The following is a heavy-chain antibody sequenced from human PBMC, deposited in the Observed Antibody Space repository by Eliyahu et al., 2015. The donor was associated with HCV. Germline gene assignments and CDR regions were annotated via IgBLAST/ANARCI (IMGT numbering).Heavy chain of an antibody. CDR3: TGGYYDSSGYYPYPGV. J-gene: IGHJ4*02. CDR2: IKSKTDGGTT. Sequence: EVQLVESGGGLVKPGGSLRLSCAASGFTFSNAWXNWVRQAPGKGLEWVGRIKSKTDGGTTDYAAPVKGRFTISRDDSKNTLYLQMNSLKTEDTAVYYCTGGYYDSSGYYPYPGVWGQGTLVTVSS. D-gene: IGHD3-22*01. V-gene: IGHV3-15*07. CDR1: GFTFSNAW.